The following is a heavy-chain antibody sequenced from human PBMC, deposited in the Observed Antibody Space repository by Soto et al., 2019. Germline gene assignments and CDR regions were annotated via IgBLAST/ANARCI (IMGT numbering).Heavy chain of an antibody. Sequence: GASVKVSCKASGGTFSSYAISWVRQAPGQGLEWMGGIIPIFGTASYAQKFQGRVTITADESTSTAYMELSSLRSEDTAVYYCARAGESIAAAGTRMDVWGQGTTVTVSS. V-gene: IGHV1-69*13. D-gene: IGHD6-13*01. CDR2: IIPIFGTA. CDR1: GGTFSSYA. J-gene: IGHJ6*02. CDR3: ARAGESIAAAGTRMDV.